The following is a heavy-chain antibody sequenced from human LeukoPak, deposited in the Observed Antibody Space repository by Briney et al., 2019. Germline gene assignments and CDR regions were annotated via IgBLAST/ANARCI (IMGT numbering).Heavy chain of an antibody. D-gene: IGHD6-13*01. J-gene: IGHJ6*03. V-gene: IGHV1-2*02. CDR1: GYTFTGYY. CDR3: ARGAIAAAGTSGYYYYMDV. CDR2: NNPNSGGT. Sequence: ASVKVSCKASGYTFTGYYMHWVRQAPGQGLEWMGWNNPNSGGTNYAQKFQGRVTMTRDTSISTAYMELSRLRSDDTAVYYCARGAIAAAGTSGYYYYMDVWGKGTTVTVSS.